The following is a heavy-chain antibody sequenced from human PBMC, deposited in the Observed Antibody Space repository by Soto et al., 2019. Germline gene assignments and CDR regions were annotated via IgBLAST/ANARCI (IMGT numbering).Heavy chain of an antibody. CDR2: ISTYNANT. D-gene: IGHD3-16*01. CDR1: GYTFTTYG. CDR3: ARGGYYDNTWGKLSHYGLDV. Sequence: ASVKVSCKASGYTFTTYGISWVRQAPGQGPEWMGWISTYNANTNYAQKLQGRVTMTTDTSTSTAYMDLRSLKSDDTAVYYCARGGYYDNTWGKLSHYGLDVWGQETSATVSS. J-gene: IGHJ6*02. V-gene: IGHV1-18*01.